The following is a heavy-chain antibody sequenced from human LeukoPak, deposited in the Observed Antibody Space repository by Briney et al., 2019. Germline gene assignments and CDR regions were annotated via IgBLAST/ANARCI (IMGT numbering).Heavy chain of an antibody. CDR1: GFTFSDHA. CDR2: IRSKTYSETT. J-gene: IGHJ6*02. CDR3: TRGPTQLSLYYGMDA. D-gene: IGHD3-10*01. Sequence: GGSLRLSCTASGFTFSDHARSWVRQAPGKGLEWVGFIRSKTYSETTEYAAYEIDGFTIMRADSIRITYLQVISMKTEDTAVDYCTRGPTQLSLYYGMDAWGQGTTVIVSS. V-gene: IGHV3-49*04.